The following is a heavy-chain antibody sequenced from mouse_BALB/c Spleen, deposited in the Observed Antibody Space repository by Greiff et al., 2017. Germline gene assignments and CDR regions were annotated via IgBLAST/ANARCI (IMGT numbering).Heavy chain of an antibody. Sequence: QVQLQQSGAELAKPGASVKMSCKASGYTFTSYWMHWVKQRPGQGLEWIGYINPITGYTEYNQKFKDKATLTADKSSSTAYMQLSSLTSEDSAVYYCARWGGNYWFAYWGQGTLVTVSA. CDR3: ARWGGNYWFAY. CDR2: INPITGYT. V-gene: IGHV1-7*01. D-gene: IGHD2-1*01. J-gene: IGHJ3*01. CDR1: GYTFTSYW.